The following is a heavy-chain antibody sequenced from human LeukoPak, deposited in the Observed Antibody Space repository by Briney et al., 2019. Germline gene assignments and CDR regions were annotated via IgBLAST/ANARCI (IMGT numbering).Heavy chain of an antibody. CDR2: IYAGGTT. V-gene: IGHV3-53*01. CDR3: ARDSSGWYDH. D-gene: IGHD6-19*01. J-gene: IGHJ5*02. CDR1: GFTVSTNY. Sequence: GGSLRLSCAASGFTVSTNYMSWVRQAPGRGLEWVSVIYAGGTTYYADSVRGRFTISRDNSKNTLYLQMSSLRDEDTAVYYCARDSSGWYDHWGQGTLVTVSS.